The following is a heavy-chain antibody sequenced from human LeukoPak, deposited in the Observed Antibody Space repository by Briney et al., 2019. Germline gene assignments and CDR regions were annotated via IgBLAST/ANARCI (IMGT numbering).Heavy chain of an antibody. CDR3: AKGGKWDVTPFDY. Sequence: GGSLRLSCAASGFTFSSYGMHWVRQAPGKGLEWVAVIWYDGSNKHYADSVKGRFTISRDNSKNTLYLQVNSLRAEDTAVYYCAKGGKWDVTPFDYWGQGTLVTVSS. CDR1: GFTFSSYG. D-gene: IGHD1-26*01. V-gene: IGHV3-33*06. CDR2: IWYDGSNK. J-gene: IGHJ4*02.